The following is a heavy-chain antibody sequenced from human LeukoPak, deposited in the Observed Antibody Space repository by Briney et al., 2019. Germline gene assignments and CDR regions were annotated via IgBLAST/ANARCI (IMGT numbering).Heavy chain of an antibody. CDR3: ARDQGGSYKT. Sequence: ASVKVSCKASGYTFTGYYMHWVRQAPGQGLEWMGWINPNSGGTNYAQKFQGRVTMTRDTSISTAYMELSSLRSEDTAVYYCARDQGGSYKTWGQGTPVTVSS. V-gene: IGHV1-2*02. CDR2: INPNSGGT. J-gene: IGHJ4*02. CDR1: GYTFTGYY. D-gene: IGHD1-26*01.